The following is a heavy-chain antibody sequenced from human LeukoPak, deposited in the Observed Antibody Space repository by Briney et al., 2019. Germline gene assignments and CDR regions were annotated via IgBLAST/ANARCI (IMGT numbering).Heavy chain of an antibody. J-gene: IGHJ4*02. D-gene: IGHD4-17*01. Sequence: GGSLRLSCAASGFIFSNYWMTWVRQAPGKGLEWVASIEDDGSRKNYGDSVKGRFTISRDNAENSLYLQMNILRVEDTAVYYCARHRYGDSVSDYWGQGTLVTVSS. CDR3: ARHRYGDSVSDY. V-gene: IGHV3-7*01. CDR1: GFIFSNYW. CDR2: IEDDGSRK.